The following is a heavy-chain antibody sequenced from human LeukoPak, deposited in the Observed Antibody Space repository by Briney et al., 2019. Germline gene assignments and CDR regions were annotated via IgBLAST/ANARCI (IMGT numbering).Heavy chain of an antibody. Sequence: ASVKVSCKASGYTFTGYYMHWVRQAPGQGLEWMGWINPNSGGTNYAQKFQGWVTMTRDTSISTAYMELSRLRSDDTAVYYCARTAPRSSGWYGDFDYWGQGTLVTVSS. CDR2: INPNSGGT. V-gene: IGHV1-2*04. D-gene: IGHD6-19*01. J-gene: IGHJ4*02. CDR1: GYTFTGYY. CDR3: ARTAPRSSGWYGDFDY.